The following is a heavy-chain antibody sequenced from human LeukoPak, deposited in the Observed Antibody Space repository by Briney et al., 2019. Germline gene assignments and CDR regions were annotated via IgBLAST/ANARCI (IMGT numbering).Heavy chain of an antibody. CDR3: ARDASSNFDY. V-gene: IGHV1-2*02. CDR1: GYIFTGYY. J-gene: IGHJ4*02. Sequence: ASVKVSCKASGYIFTGYYMHWVRQAPGQGLEWMGWINPNSGGTNYAQKFQGRVTTTRDTSISTAYMELSRLRSDDTAVYYCARDASSNFDYWGQGTLVTVSS. CDR2: INPNSGGT.